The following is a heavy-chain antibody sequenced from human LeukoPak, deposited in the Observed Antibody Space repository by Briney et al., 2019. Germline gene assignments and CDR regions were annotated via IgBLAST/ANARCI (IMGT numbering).Heavy chain of an antibody. CDR1: GGSISSYY. CDR2: IYTSGSI. Sequence: PSETLSLTCTVSGGSISSYYWSWIRQPAGKGLEWIGRIYTSGSINYNPSLKSRVTMSVDTSKNQFSLKLSSVTAADTAVYYCARDLRGYDRSWFDPWGQGTLVTVSS. J-gene: IGHJ5*02. V-gene: IGHV4-4*07. D-gene: IGHD5-12*01. CDR3: ARDLRGYDRSWFDP.